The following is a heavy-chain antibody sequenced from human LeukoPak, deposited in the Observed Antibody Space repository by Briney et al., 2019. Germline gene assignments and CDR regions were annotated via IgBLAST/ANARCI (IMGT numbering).Heavy chain of an antibody. Sequence: GGSLRLSCAVSGFTFSSYWMHWVRQVPGKGLVWVAHINNDGSSTSYADSVKGRFTISRDNAKNTLYLQMNSLRAEDTAVYYCVKIGDSSGYYLEYRYFDYWGQGTLVTVSS. CDR3: VKIGDSSGYYLEYRYFDY. CDR2: INNDGSST. J-gene: IGHJ4*02. D-gene: IGHD3-22*01. V-gene: IGHV3-74*01. CDR1: GFTFSSYW.